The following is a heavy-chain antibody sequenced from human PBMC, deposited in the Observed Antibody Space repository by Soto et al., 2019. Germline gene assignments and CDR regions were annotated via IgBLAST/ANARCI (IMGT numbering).Heavy chain of an antibody. CDR1: GGSISRYY. Sequence: QVQLQESGPGLVKPSETLSLTCTVSGGSISRYYWSWIRQPPGQGLEWIGYIYYSGSTNYNPSLRSRVTISVDTSKNQFSLKLSSVTATVTAVYYCAILGGSSVHYWGQGTLGTVSS. CDR2: IYYSGST. CDR3: AILGGSSVHY. V-gene: IGHV4-59*08. J-gene: IGHJ4*02. D-gene: IGHD3-16*01.